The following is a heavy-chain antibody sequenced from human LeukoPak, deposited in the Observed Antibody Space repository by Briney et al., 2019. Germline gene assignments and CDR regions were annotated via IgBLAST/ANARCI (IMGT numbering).Heavy chain of an antibody. V-gene: IGHV3-11*04. CDR1: GFTFSDYY. Sequence: GGSLRLSCAASGFTFSDYYMSWIRQAPGKGLEWVSYISSSGSTIYYADSVKGRFTISRNNAKNSLYLQMNSLRAEDTAVYYCARRIVATIAQYYFDYWGQGTLVTVSS. D-gene: IGHD5-12*01. J-gene: IGHJ4*02. CDR3: ARRIVATIAQYYFDY. CDR2: ISSSGSTI.